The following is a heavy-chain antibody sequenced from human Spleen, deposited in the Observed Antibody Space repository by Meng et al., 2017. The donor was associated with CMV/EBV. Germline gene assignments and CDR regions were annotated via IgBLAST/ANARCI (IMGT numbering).Heavy chain of an antibody. D-gene: IGHD6-6*01. CDR1: GGPFSSYS. CDR2: IIPIFGTA. Sequence: SGGPFSSYSIGWVRQAPGQGLEWMGGIIPIFGTANYAQKFQGRVTITTDESTSTAYMELSSLRSEDTAVCYCATDLYSSSSTNWFDPWGQGTLVTVSS. V-gene: IGHV1-69*05. CDR3: ATDLYSSSSTNWFDP. J-gene: IGHJ5*02.